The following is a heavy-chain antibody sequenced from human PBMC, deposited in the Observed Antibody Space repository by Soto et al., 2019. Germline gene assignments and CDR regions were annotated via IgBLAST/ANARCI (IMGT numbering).Heavy chain of an antibody. V-gene: IGHV4-30-2*01. CDR3: ARDQGGFGDFSWFDP. J-gene: IGHJ5*02. CDR1: SGSISSSDYS. CDR2: IYHSGST. D-gene: IGHD3-10*01. Sequence: SETLSLTCAVSSGSISSSDYSWSWIRQPPGKGLEWIGYIYHSGSTYYNPSLKSRVTISVDRSKNQFSLKLSSVAAADTAVYYCARDQGGFGDFSWFDPWGQGTLVTVSS.